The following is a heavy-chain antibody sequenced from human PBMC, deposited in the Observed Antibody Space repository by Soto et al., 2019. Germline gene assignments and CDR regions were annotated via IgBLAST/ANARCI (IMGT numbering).Heavy chain of an antibody. CDR3: ARRRITMIVVVFDAFDI. Sequence: SETLSLTCSVSGASLISGEHYWSWIRQAPGKGLEWIGLIYYTGITDYNPSLKSRITISVDKSKNQFSLKLSSVTAADTAVYYCARRRITMIVVVFDAFDIWGQGTMVTVSS. CDR1: GASLISGEHY. D-gene: IGHD3-22*01. J-gene: IGHJ3*02. V-gene: IGHV4-30-4*01. CDR2: IYYTGIT.